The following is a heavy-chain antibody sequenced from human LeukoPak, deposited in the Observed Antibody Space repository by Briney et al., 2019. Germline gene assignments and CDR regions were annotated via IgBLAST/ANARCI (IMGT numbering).Heavy chain of an antibody. CDR2: MNPNSGNT. V-gene: IGHV1-8*02. D-gene: IGHD3-3*01. Sequence: GASVKVSCKASGGTFSSYAINWVRQATGQGLEWMGWMNPNSGNTGYAQKFQGRVTMTRNTSISTAYMELSSLRSEDTAVYYCARVPPPPTYYDFWSGYYVNFYYYGMDVWGQGTTVTVSS. CDR3: ARVPPPPTYYDFWSGYYVNFYYYGMDV. J-gene: IGHJ6*02. CDR1: GGTFSSYA.